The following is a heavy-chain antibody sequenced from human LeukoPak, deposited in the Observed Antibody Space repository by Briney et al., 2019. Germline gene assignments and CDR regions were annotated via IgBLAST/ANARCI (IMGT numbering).Heavy chain of an antibody. V-gene: IGHV3-23*01. CDR2: ISISGGTI. D-gene: IGHD6-13*01. Sequence: PGGSLRLSCEASGFTFSTYAMSWVRQAPGKGLEWVSGISISGGTIYYADSVKGRFTISRDNSKNTLYLEMNSLRAEDTAVYYCAKVSSSSLRNYFDYWGQGTLVTVSS. CDR3: AKVSSSSLRNYFDY. J-gene: IGHJ4*02. CDR1: GFTFSTYA.